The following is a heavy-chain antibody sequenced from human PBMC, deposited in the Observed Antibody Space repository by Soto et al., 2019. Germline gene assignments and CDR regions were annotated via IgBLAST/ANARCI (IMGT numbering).Heavy chain of an antibody. CDR2: IHYSETI. J-gene: IGHJ3*01. V-gene: IGHV4-30-4*01. CDR1: GASINSGDYY. D-gene: IGHD3-22*01. Sequence: QVQLQESGPGLVKASQTLSLTCTVSGASINSGDYYWSWVRQPPGRGLEWIGDIHYSETIYYNPSLKSRVQILVETFQNQFSLAVSSMTAADPAVYYCARAHRYYDYPDLWGQGTTVTVSS. CDR3: ARAHRYYDYPDL.